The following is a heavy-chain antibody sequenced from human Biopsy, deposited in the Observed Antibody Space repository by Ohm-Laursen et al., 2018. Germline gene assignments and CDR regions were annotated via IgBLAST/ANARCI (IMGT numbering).Heavy chain of an antibody. CDR1: GGSISSYY. CDR2: IYYSGST. V-gene: IGHV4-59*08. Sequence: GTLSLTCTVSGGSISSYYWSWIRRPPGKGLECIGYIYYSGSTNYSPSLKSRVTMSVDTSKNQFSLKLSSVTAADTAVYYCARLWGGYHFHGMDVWGQGTTVTVSS. D-gene: IGHD7-27*01. J-gene: IGHJ6*02. CDR3: ARLWGGYHFHGMDV.